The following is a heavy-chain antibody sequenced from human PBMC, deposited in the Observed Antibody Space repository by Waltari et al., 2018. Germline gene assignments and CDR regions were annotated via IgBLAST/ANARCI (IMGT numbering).Heavy chain of an antibody. CDR2: IDPRASNT. CDR3: ARRGGAAMGGGSSWFDP. V-gene: IGHV5-10-1*01. J-gene: IGHJ5*02. CDR1: GYTFSDHW. D-gene: IGHD3-16*01. Sequence: EVHLVQSGAEVKKPGESLRISCKGSGYTFSDHWITWVPQVPGRGLEWMGKIDPRASNTTYSPSFEGHVTFSSDKSINPAYLQWSSLKPSDTAIYYCARRGGAAMGGGSSWFDPWGRGTLVIVSS.